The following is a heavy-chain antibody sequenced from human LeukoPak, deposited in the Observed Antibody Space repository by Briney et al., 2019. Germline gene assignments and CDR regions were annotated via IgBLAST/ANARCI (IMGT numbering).Heavy chain of an antibody. V-gene: IGHV3-23*01. Sequence: GGTLRLSRAASGFTFSSYAMSWVRQAPGKGLEWVSSISGSGDSTYYADSVKGRFTTSRDNSNNTVYLQMNSLTAEDTAVYYCAKGPQGTGYFDYWGQGTLVTVSS. J-gene: IGHJ4*02. D-gene: IGHD3/OR15-3a*01. CDR2: ISGSGDST. CDR3: AKGPQGTGYFDY. CDR1: GFTFSSYA.